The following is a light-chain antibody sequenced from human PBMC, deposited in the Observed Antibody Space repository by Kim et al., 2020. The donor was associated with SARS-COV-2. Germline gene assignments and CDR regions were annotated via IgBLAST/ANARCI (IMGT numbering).Light chain of an antibody. V-gene: IGLV1-47*01. CDR3: ASWDDSQSGAV. Sequence: GQRVTRTCTGNSSNISSSYVNWYQKHPGPAPKLLIYGNNNRPSGVPDRFSGSKSGTSGSLAISGLRSEDEADYYCASWDDSQSGAVFGGGTQLTVL. CDR2: GNN. J-gene: IGLJ2*01. CDR1: SSNISSSY.